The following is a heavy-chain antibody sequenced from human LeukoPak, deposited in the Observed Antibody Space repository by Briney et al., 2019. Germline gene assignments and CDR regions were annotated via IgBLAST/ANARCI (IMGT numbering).Heavy chain of an antibody. Sequence: GGSLRLSCAASGFTVSSNYMSWVRQAPGKGLEWVSVIYSGGSTYYADSVKGRFTISRDNSKNTLYLQMNSLRAEDTAVYYCARAEFQLLAEGYDYWGQGTLVTVSS. J-gene: IGHJ4*02. D-gene: IGHD2-2*01. CDR3: ARAEFQLLAEGYDY. V-gene: IGHV3-66*02. CDR2: IYSGGST. CDR1: GFTVSSNY.